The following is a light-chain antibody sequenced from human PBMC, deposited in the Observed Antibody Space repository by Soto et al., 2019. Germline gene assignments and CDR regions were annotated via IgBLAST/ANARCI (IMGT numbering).Light chain of an antibody. CDR2: NVS. Sequence: QSALTQPASVSGSPGQSITISCTGTSSDVGGYNYVSWYQQHPGKAPKLMIYNVSNRPSGVSNRFSGSKSGNTASLTISGLQAEAEGHYYCSSFTSTNTVLFGGGTKLTVL. CDR1: SSDVGGYNY. V-gene: IGLV2-14*01. J-gene: IGLJ2*01. CDR3: SSFTSTNTVL.